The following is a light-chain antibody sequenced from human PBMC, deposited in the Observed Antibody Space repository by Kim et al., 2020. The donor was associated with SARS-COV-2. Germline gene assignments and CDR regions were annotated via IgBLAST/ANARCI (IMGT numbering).Light chain of an antibody. CDR2: LNSDGSH. Sequence: ASGQRTCTLSSGHSSYAIAWHQQQPEKGPRYLMKLNSDGSHSKGDGIPDRFSGSSSGAERYLTISSLQSEDEADYYCQTWGTGIVVFGGGTQLTVL. CDR1: SGHSSYA. CDR3: QTWGTGIVV. J-gene: IGLJ2*01. V-gene: IGLV4-69*01.